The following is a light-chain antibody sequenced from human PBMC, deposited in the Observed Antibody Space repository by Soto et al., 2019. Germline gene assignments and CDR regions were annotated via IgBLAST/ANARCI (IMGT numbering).Light chain of an antibody. Sequence: ESLPSQTPATLSLYPGETDNPPCGASQSVSSSRLAWYQQKPALAPRLLIYDGFLRATGIPDRFSGSGSGTDFTLTISRLEPEDLSLYYCQQYGYSPMRFGQGARLEIK. CDR2: DGF. CDR3: QQYGYSPMR. V-gene: IGKV3D-20*01. J-gene: IGKJ5*01. CDR1: QSVSSSR.